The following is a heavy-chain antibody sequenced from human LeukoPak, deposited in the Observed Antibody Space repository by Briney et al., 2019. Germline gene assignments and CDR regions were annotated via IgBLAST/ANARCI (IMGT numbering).Heavy chain of an antibody. V-gene: IGHV1-69*06. J-gene: IGHJ4*02. CDR1: GGTFSSYA. Sequence: SVKVSCTASGGTFSSYAISWVRQAPGQGLEWMGGIIPIFVTANYAQKFQGRGTITADKSTSTAYMELSSLRSEDTAVYYCARESREIAYSGYVGGSYFDYWGQGTLVTVSS. CDR3: ARESREIAYSGYVGGSYFDY. D-gene: IGHD5-12*01. CDR2: IIPIFVTA.